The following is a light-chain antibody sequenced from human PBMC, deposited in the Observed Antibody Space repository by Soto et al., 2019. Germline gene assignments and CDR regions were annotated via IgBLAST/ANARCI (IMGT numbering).Light chain of an antibody. V-gene: IGLV1-51*01. CDR3: GTWDSSLTAGV. J-gene: IGLJ3*02. CDR2: DNE. CDR1: SSNIGNNY. Sequence: QSVLTQPPSVSAAPGQKVTISCSGSSSNIGNNYVSWYQQLPGTAPKLLIYDNERRPSGIPDRFSGSKSGTSATLGISGLQTGDEADYYCGTWDSSLTAGVFGGGTKLTVL.